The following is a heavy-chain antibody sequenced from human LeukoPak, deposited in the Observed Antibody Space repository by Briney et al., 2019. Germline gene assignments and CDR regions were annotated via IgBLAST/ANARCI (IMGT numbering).Heavy chain of an antibody. V-gene: IGHV5-51*01. CDR3: ARPEQWLESAFDI. Sequence: GESLKISCKGSGYSFTSYWIGWGRQMPGKGLEWMGIIYPGDSDTRYSPSFQGQVTISADKSISTAYLQWSSLKASDTAMYYCARPEQWLESAFDIWGQGTMVTVSS. CDR1: GYSFTSYW. D-gene: IGHD6-19*01. J-gene: IGHJ3*02. CDR2: IYPGDSDT.